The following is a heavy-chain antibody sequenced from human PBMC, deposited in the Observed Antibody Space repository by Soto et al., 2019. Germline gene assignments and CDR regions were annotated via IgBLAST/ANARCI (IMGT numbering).Heavy chain of an antibody. CDR1: GFTFSSYW. V-gene: IGHV3-74*01. J-gene: IGHJ4*02. CDR3: AKRGEGCYFDY. Sequence: GVLRLSCAASGFTFSSYWMHWVRQAPGKGLVWVSRINSDGSSTSYADSVKGRFTISRDNAKNTLYLQMNSLRAEDTAVYYCAKRGEGCYFDYWGQGTLVTVSS. D-gene: IGHD3-16*01. CDR2: INSDGSST.